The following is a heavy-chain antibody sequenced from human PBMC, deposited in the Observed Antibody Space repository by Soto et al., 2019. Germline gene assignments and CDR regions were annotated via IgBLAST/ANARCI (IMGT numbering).Heavy chain of an antibody. V-gene: IGHV3-30-3*01. CDR2: ISYDGSNK. CDR1: GCKFSSYG. Sequence: GVLRISDEASGCKFSSYGMHWVRQAPGKGLEWVAVISYDGSNKYYADSVKGRFTISRDNSKNTLYLQMNSLRAEDTAVYYCGGDGSGSPFYFDYWGQGTLVTVSS. J-gene: IGHJ4*02. D-gene: IGHD3-10*01. CDR3: GGDGSGSPFYFDY.